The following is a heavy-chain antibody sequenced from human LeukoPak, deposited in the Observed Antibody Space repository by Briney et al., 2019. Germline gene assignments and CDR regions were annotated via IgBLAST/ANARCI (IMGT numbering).Heavy chain of an antibody. Sequence: GRSLRLSCAASGFTFSSYGMHWVRQAPGRGLVWVSHINNDGSSTIYADSVKGRFTISRDNAKNTLYVQMNSLRAEDTAVYYCATRVVTSFDNWGQGTLVTVSS. V-gene: IGHV3-74*01. J-gene: IGHJ4*02. D-gene: IGHD3-3*01. CDR1: GFTFSSYG. CDR2: INNDGSST. CDR3: ATRVVTSFDN.